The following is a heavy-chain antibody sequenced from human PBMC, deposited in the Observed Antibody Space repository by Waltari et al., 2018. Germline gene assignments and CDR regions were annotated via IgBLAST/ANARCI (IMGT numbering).Heavy chain of an antibody. D-gene: IGHD3-22*01. CDR1: GFTFSSYA. J-gene: IGHJ4*02. Sequence: EVQLLESGGGLVQPGGSLRLSCAASGFTFSSYAMSWVRQAPGKGLEWFSVIYSGGSTYYADSVKGRFTISRDNSKNTLYLQMNSLRAEDTAVYYCAKPQHDSSGYYAYWGQGTLVTVSS. V-gene: IGHV3-23*03. CDR2: IYSGGST. CDR3: AKPQHDSSGYYAY.